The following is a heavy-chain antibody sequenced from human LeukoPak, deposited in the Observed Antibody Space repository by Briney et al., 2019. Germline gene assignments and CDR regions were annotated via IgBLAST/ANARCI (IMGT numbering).Heavy chain of an antibody. CDR2: ISWNSGSL. Sequence: GGSLRLSCAASGFNFDDHAMHWVRQAPGKGLEWVSGISWNSGSLGYADSVKGRFTISRDNAKNSLYLQMNSLRTEDMAFYYCTKGFTSGWIFDAFDMWGQGTLVTVSS. CDR3: TKGFTSGWIFDAFDM. D-gene: IGHD6-19*01. V-gene: IGHV3-9*03. CDR1: GFNFDDHA. J-gene: IGHJ4*02.